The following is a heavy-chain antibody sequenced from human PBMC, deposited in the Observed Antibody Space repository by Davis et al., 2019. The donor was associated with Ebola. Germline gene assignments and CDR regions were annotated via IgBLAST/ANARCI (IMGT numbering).Heavy chain of an antibody. Sequence: GESLKISCAASGFTFSNYAMSWVRQAPGKGLEWVSSISSSSSYIYYADSVKGRFTISRDDAKNSLYLQMNSLRAEDTAVYFCARDLAAAGRFFDHWGQGTLVTVSS. V-gene: IGHV3-21*01. CDR2: ISSSSSYI. J-gene: IGHJ4*02. CDR3: ARDLAAAGRFFDH. D-gene: IGHD6-13*01. CDR1: GFTFSNYA.